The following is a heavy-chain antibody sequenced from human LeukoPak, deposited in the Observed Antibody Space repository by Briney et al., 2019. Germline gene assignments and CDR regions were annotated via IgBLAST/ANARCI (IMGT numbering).Heavy chain of an antibody. D-gene: IGHD5-18*01. J-gene: IGHJ4*02. Sequence: GGSLRVSCAAPGFTFSSYWMHWVRQAPGKGLVWVSRIKSDGSTTNYADSVKGRFTISRDNAKNTLYLQMNSLRAEDTAVYYCARGYIYGYDYWGQGTLVTVSS. V-gene: IGHV3-74*01. CDR2: IKSDGSTT. CDR3: ARGYIYGYDY. CDR1: GFTFSSYW.